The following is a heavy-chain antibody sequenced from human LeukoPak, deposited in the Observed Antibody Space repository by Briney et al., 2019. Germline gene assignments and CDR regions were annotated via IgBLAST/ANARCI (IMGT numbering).Heavy chain of an antibody. J-gene: IGHJ4*02. CDR2: ISSTSIFI. CDR1: GFTFSDYS. D-gene: IGHD3-10*01. Sequence: GSLIISCAASGFTFSDYSMNWVRQAPGKGLEWVSSISSTSIFIYYADSVKGRFTVSRDNAKGPLYLQMNSLRAEDTAVYYCARDSGNYYGSGSYFDYWGQGTLVTVSS. V-gene: IGHV3-21*01. CDR3: ARDSGNYYGSGSYFDY.